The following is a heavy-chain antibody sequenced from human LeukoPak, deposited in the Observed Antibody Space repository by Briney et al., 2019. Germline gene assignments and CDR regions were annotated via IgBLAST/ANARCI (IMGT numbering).Heavy chain of an antibody. D-gene: IGHD2-15*01. J-gene: IGHJ3*01. Sequence: PGESLQISCQGSGYRFVTYWIGWVRQLPGKGLEWMGKIDPSRSSVNYGPSSQGHVTISADKSISTAYLQWSSLRASDTAMYYCVRPATYTDGVHMWGQGTMVTVSS. CDR3: VRPATYTDGVHM. CDR2: IDPSRSSV. CDR1: GYRFVTYW. V-gene: IGHV5-10-1*01.